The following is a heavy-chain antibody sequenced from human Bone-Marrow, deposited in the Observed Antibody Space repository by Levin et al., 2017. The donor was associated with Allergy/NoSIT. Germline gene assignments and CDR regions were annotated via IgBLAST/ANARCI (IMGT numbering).Heavy chain of an antibody. CDR3: ATSPSLGY. CDR2: IYSGGRT. J-gene: IGHJ4*02. V-gene: IGHV3-53*01. Sequence: RGESLKISCAASGFTVSNNYMSWVRQAPGKGLEGVSVIYSGGRTNYADSVKGRFTISRDNSKNTLYLQMNSLRAEDTAVYYCATSPSLGYWGQGTLVTVSS. D-gene: IGHD3-16*01. CDR1: GFTVSNNY.